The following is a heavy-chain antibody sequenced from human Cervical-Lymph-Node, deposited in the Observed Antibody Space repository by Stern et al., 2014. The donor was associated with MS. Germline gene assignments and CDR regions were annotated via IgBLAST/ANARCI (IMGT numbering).Heavy chain of an antibody. CDR2: INPSGDRT. CDR1: GYTFSSYY. J-gene: IGHJ3*01. V-gene: IGHV1-46*01. CDR3: ARDQAYCAGGTCQAEDASDF. D-gene: IGHD2-15*01. Sequence: QVQLVQSGAEVKKPGASVKVSCKASGYTFSSYYMHWVRQAPGQGLEWMGMINPSGDRTSYAQKFQGRVTMTRDTSTSTVYMELSSLRSEDTAVYYCARDQAYCAGGTCQAEDASDFWGQGTMVTVSS.